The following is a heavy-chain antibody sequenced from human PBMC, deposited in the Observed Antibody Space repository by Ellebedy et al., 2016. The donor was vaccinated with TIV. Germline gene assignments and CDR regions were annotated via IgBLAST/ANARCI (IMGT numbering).Heavy chain of an antibody. Sequence: MPSETLSLTCTVSGGSISSYYWSWIRQPPGKGLEWIGYIYYSGSTNYNPSLKSRVTISVDTSKNQFSLKLSSVTAADTAVYYCARYDGNYAAWYFDLWGRGTLVTVSS. CDR3: ARYDGNYAAWYFDL. CDR1: GGSISSYY. V-gene: IGHV4-59*01. CDR2: IYYSGST. D-gene: IGHD1-7*01. J-gene: IGHJ2*01.